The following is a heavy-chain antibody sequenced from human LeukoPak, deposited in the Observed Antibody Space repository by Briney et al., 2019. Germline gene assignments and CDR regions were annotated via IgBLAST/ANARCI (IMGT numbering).Heavy chain of an antibody. V-gene: IGHV3-23*01. CDR1: GFTFSSYA. CDR2: ISGSGGST. Sequence: GGSLRLSCAASGFTFSSYAMSWVRQAPGKGLEWVSAISGSGGSTYYADSVKGRFTISRDNSKNTLYLQMNSLRAEDTAVYYCAKTLGYEPRGSYYVDYYYMDVWGKGTTVTVSS. D-gene: IGHD1-26*01. J-gene: IGHJ6*03. CDR3: AKTLGYEPRGSYYVDYYYMDV.